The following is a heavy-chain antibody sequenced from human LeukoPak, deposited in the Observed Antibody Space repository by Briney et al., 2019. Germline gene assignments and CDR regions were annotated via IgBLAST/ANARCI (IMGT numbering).Heavy chain of an antibody. J-gene: IGHJ5*02. CDR3: AREPSGYYDSGVYP. CDR2: ISTNNGDT. V-gene: IGHV1-18*01. D-gene: IGHD3-22*01. CDR1: GDTFINYG. Sequence: VKVSCKASGDTFINYGISWVRQAPGQGLEWMGWISTNNGDTKYAEKFKGRVTMTRDTSTNTAYMELRSLRADDTAVYYCAREPSGYYDSGVYPWGQGTLVTVSP.